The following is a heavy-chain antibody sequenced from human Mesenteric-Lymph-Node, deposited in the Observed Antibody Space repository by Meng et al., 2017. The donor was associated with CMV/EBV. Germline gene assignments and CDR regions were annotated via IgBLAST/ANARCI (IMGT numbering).Heavy chain of an antibody. CDR3: AKEVYCSSTSCFIPYYYYGMDV. D-gene: IGHD2-2*01. J-gene: IGHJ6*02. CDR2: IKQDGSEK. CDR1: GFTFSSYW. Sequence: GESLKISRAASGFTFSSYWMSWVRQAPGKGLEWVVNIKQDGSEKYYVDSVKGRFTIYRDNSKNTLYLQMNSLRAEDTAVYYCAKEVYCSSTSCFIPYYYYGMDVWGQGTTVTVSS. V-gene: IGHV3-7*01.